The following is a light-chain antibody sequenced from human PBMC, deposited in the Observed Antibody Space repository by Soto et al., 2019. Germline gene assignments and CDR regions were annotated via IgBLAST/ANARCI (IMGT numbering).Light chain of an antibody. CDR3: QQYGSSPPLT. J-gene: IGKJ4*01. Sequence: LTQSPGTLSLSPGQRATLSCRASQSISSRYLAWYQQRPGQAPRLLIYGASNRATGIPDRFSGSGSGTDFTLTISRLEPEDFAVYYCQQYGSSPPLTFGGGTKVESK. V-gene: IGKV3-20*01. CDR1: QSISSRY. CDR2: GAS.